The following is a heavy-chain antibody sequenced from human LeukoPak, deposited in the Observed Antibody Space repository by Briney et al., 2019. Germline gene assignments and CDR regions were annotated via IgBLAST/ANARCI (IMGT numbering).Heavy chain of an antibody. CDR2: IIPIFGTA. Sequence: ASVKVSCKASGGTFSSYAISGLRQPPGQELEWMGGIIPIFGTANYAQKFQGRVTITADKSTSTAYMELSSLRSEDTAVYYCASPGWLDPWGQGTLVTVSS. CDR3: ASPGWLDP. J-gene: IGHJ5*02. V-gene: IGHV1-69*06. CDR1: GGTFSSYA.